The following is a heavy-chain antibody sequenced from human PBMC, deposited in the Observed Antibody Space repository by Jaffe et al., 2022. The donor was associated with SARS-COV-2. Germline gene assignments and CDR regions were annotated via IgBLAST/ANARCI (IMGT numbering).Heavy chain of an antibody. CDR1: GFIFSNYA. V-gene: IGHV3-23*03. CDR2: IIYSGGGA. CDR3: AKLTGWLDP. J-gene: IGHJ5*02. Sequence: EVQLLESGGGLVQPGGSLRLSCAVSGFIFSNYAMSWVRQAPGKGLEWVSIIYSGGGAYYAASVKGRFTVSRDNSRSTMYLQMNSLRAEDTAVYYCAKLTGWLDPWGQGTLVTVSS. D-gene: IGHD2-8*02.